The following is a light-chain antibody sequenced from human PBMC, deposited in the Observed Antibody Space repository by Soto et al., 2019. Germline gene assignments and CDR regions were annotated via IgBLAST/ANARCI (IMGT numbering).Light chain of an antibody. Sequence: SYELTQPLSVSVALGQTAMITCGGNNIGSKNVHWYQQKSGQAPVLVINRDSNRPSGIPERFSGSNSGNTATLTISRAQAGDEADYFCQVWVISTVVFGGGTKVTVL. J-gene: IGLJ2*01. CDR2: RDS. V-gene: IGLV3-9*01. CDR3: QVWVISTVV. CDR1: NIGSKN.